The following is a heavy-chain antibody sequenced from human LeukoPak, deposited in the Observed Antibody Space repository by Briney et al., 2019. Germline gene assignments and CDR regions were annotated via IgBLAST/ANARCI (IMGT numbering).Heavy chain of an antibody. Sequence: GGSLRLSCAASGLTFRDYAMSWVRQAPGKGLEWVSTISGSGGSTYYADSVKGRFTISRDNSKNTLYLQMNSLGAEDTAVYYCARKDYYYYDMDVWGQGTTVTVSS. CDR2: ISGSGGST. J-gene: IGHJ6*02. CDR3: ARKDYYYYDMDV. V-gene: IGHV3-23*01. CDR1: GLTFRDYA.